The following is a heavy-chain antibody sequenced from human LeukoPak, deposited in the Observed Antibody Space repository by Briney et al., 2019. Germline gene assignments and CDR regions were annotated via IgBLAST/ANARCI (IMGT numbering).Heavy chain of an antibody. Sequence: PGGSLRLSCAASGITFTNAWLTWVRQPPGKGLEWIGEIYHSGGTNYNPSLKSRVTISVDKSKTQFSLKLSSVTAADTAVYYCARDKWEPRYAFDIWGQGTMVTVSS. V-gene: IGHV4-4*02. CDR1: GITFTNAW. J-gene: IGHJ3*02. D-gene: IGHD1-26*01. CDR3: ARDKWEPRYAFDI. CDR2: IYHSGGT.